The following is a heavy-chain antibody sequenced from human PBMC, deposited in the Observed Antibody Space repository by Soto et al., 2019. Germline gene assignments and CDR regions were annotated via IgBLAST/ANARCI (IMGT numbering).Heavy chain of an antibody. CDR3: ARGGSGYVWSNEH. D-gene: IGHD3-22*01. V-gene: IGHV1-69*13. CDR1: GGIFRSYA. Sequence: SVKVSCKASGGIFRSYAISWVRQAPGQGLEWMGGIIPIFGTANYAQKFQGRVTITADESTNTAYMDLSSLKSEDTAIYYCARGGSGYVWSNEHWGQGTLVPVSS. CDR2: IIPIFGTA. J-gene: IGHJ1*01.